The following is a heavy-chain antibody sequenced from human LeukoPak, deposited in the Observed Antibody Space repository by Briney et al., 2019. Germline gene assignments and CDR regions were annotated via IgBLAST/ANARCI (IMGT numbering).Heavy chain of an antibody. CDR1: GGTFSSYA. CDR2: IIPILGIA. CDR3: ARESGYSGYDYHINAYSDY. Sequence: ASVKVSCKASGGTFSSYAISWVRQAPGQGLEWMGRIIPILGIANYAQKFQGRVTITADKSTSTAYMELSSLRSEDTAVYYCARESGYSGYDYHINAYSDYWGQGTLVTVSS. J-gene: IGHJ4*02. V-gene: IGHV1-69*04. D-gene: IGHD5-12*01.